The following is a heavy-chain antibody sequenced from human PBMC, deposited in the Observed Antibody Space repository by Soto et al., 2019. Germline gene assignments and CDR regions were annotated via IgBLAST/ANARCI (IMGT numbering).Heavy chain of an antibody. CDR3: ARARSGYDYVWGSYRYAPYFDY. D-gene: IGHD3-16*02. CDR1: GGSFSGYY. J-gene: IGHJ4*02. V-gene: IGHV4-34*01. CDR2: INHSGST. Sequence: QVQLQQWGAGLLKPSETLSLTCAVYGGSFSGYYWSWIRQPPGKGLEWIGEINHSGSTNYNPSLKGRVTISVDTSKNQFSLKLSSVTAADTAVYYCARARSGYDYVWGSYRYAPYFDYWGQGTLVTVSS.